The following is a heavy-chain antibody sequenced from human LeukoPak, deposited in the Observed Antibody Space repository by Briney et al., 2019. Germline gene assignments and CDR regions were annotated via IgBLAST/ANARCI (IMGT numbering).Heavy chain of an antibody. CDR3: VKDWAVTIGPFDY. D-gene: IGHD4-17*01. J-gene: IGHJ4*02. V-gene: IGHV3-23*01. Sequence: GGSLRLSCAASGFAFSSSSMSWVRPAPGEGLEWASALPGSGGSTYYADSVKGRFTISRDNSRITLALQMNSLRAEDTAVYHCVKDWAVTIGPFDYWGQGTLVTVSS. CDR2: LPGSGGST. CDR1: GFAFSSSS.